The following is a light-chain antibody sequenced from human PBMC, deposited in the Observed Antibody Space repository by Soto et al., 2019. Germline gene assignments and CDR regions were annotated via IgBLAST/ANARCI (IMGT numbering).Light chain of an antibody. J-gene: IGKJ3*01. V-gene: IGKV1-27*01. Sequence: DIQMTQSPSSLSASVGDRVTISCRASQGISNYLAWYQQKPGKAPRLLIYAASSLQSGLSFRFTGSRSGTDFTLIISSLQSEDFATYYCQNYNWPPFTFGPETKVDIK. CDR2: AAS. CDR1: QGISNY. CDR3: QNYNWPPFT.